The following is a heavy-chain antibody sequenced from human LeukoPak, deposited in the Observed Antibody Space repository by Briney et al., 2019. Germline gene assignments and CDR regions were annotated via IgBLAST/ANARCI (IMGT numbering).Heavy chain of an antibody. D-gene: IGHD3-16*01. Sequence: GASVKVSCKASGYTFTSYDINWVRQATGQGLEWMGWMNPNSGNTGYAQKFQGRVTMTRNTSISTAYMELSSLRSEDTAVYYCAGRRVLDASFDYWGQGTLVTVSS. J-gene: IGHJ4*02. V-gene: IGHV1-8*01. CDR1: GYTFTSYD. CDR2: MNPNSGNT. CDR3: AGRRVLDASFDY.